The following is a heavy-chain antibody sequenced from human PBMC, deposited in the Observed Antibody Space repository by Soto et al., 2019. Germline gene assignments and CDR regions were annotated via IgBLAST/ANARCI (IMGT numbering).Heavy chain of an antibody. V-gene: IGHV4-59*01. CDR1: GGSISTYY. D-gene: IGHD3-16*01. CDR2: LYYGGST. J-gene: IGHJ5*02. CDR3: ARFTNWFDP. Sequence: SETLSLTCTVSGGSISTYYWSWIRQPPGKGLEWIGSLYYGGSTNYNPSLKSRVTMSADTSKNQFSLKLSSVTAADTAVYYCARFTNWFDPWGQGTLVTVSS.